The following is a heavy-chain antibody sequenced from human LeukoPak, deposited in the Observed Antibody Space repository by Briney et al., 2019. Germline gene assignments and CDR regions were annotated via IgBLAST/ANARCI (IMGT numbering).Heavy chain of an antibody. J-gene: IGHJ4*02. V-gene: IGHV3-64*02. CDR2: ISTNGGTT. CDR3: ARGFRFYGSGIDC. CDR1: GFTFSEYN. D-gene: IGHD3-10*01. Sequence: GGSLRLSCAASGFTFSEYNMHWVRQAPGKGLEYVSAISTNGGTTHYADSVKGRFTISRDDSKGTLDLQMGSLRPEDMAVYYCARGFRFYGSGIDCWGQGTLVTV.